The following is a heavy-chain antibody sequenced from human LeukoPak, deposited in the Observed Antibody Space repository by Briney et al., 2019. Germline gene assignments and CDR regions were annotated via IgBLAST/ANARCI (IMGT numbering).Heavy chain of an antibody. D-gene: IGHD6-13*01. CDR2: ISSSGSTI. CDR3: AREGLSSSWYPDPGDY. Sequence: PGGSLRLSCAASGFTFSDYYMSWIRQAPGKGLEWVSYISSSGSTIYYADSVKGRFTISRDNAKNSLYLQMNSLRAEDTAVYYCAREGLSSSWYPDPGDYWGQGTLVTVSS. J-gene: IGHJ4*02. V-gene: IGHV3-11*01. CDR1: GFTFSDYY.